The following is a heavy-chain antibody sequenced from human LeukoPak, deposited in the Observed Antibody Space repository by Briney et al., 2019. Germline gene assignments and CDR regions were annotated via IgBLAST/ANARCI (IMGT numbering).Heavy chain of an antibody. Sequence: QPGGSLRLSCAASGFTFSSYAMSWVRQAPGKGLEWVSAISGSGGSTYYADSVKGRFTISRDNSKNTLYLQMTSLRAEDTAVYYCAKDYSGSYSPDYWGQGTLVTVSS. CDR2: ISGSGGST. CDR1: GFTFSSYA. CDR3: AKDYSGSYSPDY. D-gene: IGHD1-26*01. J-gene: IGHJ4*02. V-gene: IGHV3-23*01.